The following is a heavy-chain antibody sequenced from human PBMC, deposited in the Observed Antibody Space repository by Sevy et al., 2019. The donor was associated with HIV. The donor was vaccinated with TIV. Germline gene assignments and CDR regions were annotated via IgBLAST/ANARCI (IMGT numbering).Heavy chain of an antibody. D-gene: IGHD6-6*01. CDR1: GYTLTELS. CDR2: FDPEDDET. CDR3: ARDLREYSSSSKYYFDY. V-gene: IGHV1-24*01. J-gene: IGHJ4*02. Sequence: ASVKVSCKVSGYTLTELSMHWVRQAPGKGLEWMGTFDPEDDETIYAQKFQGRVTMTEDTSTDTAYMELSSLRAEDTAVYYCARDLREYSSSSKYYFDYWGQGILVTVSS.